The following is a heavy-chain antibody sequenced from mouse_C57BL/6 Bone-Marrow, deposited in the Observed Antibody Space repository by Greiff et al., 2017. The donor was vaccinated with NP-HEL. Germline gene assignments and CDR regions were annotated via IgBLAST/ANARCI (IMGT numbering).Heavy chain of an antibody. J-gene: IGHJ4*01. CDR1: GFTFSDFY. V-gene: IGHV7-1*01. CDR3: ARDAGLYAMDY. D-gene: IGHD3-3*01. CDR2: SRNKANDYTT. Sequence: EVMLVESGGGLVQSGRSLRLSCATSGFTFSDFYIEWVRQAPGKGLEWIAASRNKANDYTTEYSASVKGRFIVSRDTSQSILYLQMNALRAEDTAIYYCARDAGLYAMDYWGQGTSVTVSS.